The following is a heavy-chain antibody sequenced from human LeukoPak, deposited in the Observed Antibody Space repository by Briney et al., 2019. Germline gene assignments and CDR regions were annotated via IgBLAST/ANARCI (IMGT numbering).Heavy chain of an antibody. Sequence: PGGSLRLSCAASGSTFSSYAMSWVRQAPGKGLEWVSGISGSGGSTYSVDSVKGRFTISRDNSNSTLYLEMNSLRAEDTAVYYCARVPLTWLVRDYYYMDVWGKGTTVTVSS. CDR1: GSTFSSYA. V-gene: IGHV3-23*01. D-gene: IGHD2-21*01. J-gene: IGHJ6*03. CDR3: ARVPLTWLVRDYYYMDV. CDR2: ISGSGGST.